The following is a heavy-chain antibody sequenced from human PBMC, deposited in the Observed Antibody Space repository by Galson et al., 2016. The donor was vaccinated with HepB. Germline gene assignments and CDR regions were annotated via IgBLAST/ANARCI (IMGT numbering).Heavy chain of an antibody. CDR2: INHGGST. Sequence: ETLSLTCAVYGGSFSGYSWIWIRQPPGKGLEWIGEINHGGSTNYNPSLKSRVTISVDTSKNQFSLTLSSVPAADKAVYYCARPRARGYDLWSGYGPFDYWGQGTLVTVAS. V-gene: IGHV4-34*01. CDR1: GGSFSGYS. CDR3: ARPRARGYDLWSGYGPFDY. D-gene: IGHD3-3*01. J-gene: IGHJ4*02.